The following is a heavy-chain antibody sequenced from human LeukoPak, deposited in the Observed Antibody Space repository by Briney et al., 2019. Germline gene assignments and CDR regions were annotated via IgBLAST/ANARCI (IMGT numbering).Heavy chain of an antibody. D-gene: IGHD1-26*01. V-gene: IGHV1-8*01. CDR2: MNPNSGNT. Sequence: ASVKVSCKASGYTFTNYGISWVRQAPGQGLEWMGWMNPNSGNTGYAQKFQGRVTITRNTSISTAYMELSSLRSEDTAVYYCARLISGSYIDPWGQGTLVTVSS. J-gene: IGHJ5*02. CDR3: ARLISGSYIDP. CDR1: GYTFTNYG.